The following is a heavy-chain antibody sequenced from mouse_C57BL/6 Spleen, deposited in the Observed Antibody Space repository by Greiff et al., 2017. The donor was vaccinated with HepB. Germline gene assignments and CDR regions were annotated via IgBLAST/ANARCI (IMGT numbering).Heavy chain of an antibody. CDR1: GYTFTSYW. V-gene: IGHV1-50*01. J-gene: IGHJ2*01. Sequence: QVQLQQPGAELVKPGASVKLSCKASGYTFTSYWMQWVKQRPGQGLEWIGEIDPSDSYTNYNQKFKGKATLTVDTSSSTAYMQLSSLTSEDSAVYYCARGGNYGGGDYFDYWGQGTTLTVSS. CDR3: ARGGNYGGGDYFDY. D-gene: IGHD2-1*01. CDR2: IDPSDSYT.